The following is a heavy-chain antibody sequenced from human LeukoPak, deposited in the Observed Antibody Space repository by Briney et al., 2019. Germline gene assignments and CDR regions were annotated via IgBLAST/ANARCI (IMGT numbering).Heavy chain of an antibody. V-gene: IGHV4-59*12. D-gene: IGHD1-26*01. CDR1: GGSFSGYY. J-gene: IGHJ4*02. Sequence: SETLSLTCAVYGGSFSGYYWSWIRQPPGKGLEWIGYIYYSGSTNYNPSLKSRVTISVDTSKNQFSLKLSSVTAADTAVYYCAREGRRSHSGYWGQGTLVTVPS. CDR2: IYYSGST. CDR3: AREGRRSHSGY.